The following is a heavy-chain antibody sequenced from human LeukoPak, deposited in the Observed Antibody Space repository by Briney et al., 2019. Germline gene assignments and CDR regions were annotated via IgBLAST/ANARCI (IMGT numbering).Heavy chain of an antibody. CDR1: GGTFSSYA. CDR3: AREGGIAVATGDY. V-gene: IGHV1-69*04. Sequence: SVKVSCKASGGTFSSYAISWVRQAPGQGLEWMGRIIPILGIANYAQKFQGRVTITADKSTSTAYMELSSLRSEDTAVYYCAREGGIAVATGDYWGQGTLVTVSS. CDR2: IIPILGIA. D-gene: IGHD6-19*01. J-gene: IGHJ4*02.